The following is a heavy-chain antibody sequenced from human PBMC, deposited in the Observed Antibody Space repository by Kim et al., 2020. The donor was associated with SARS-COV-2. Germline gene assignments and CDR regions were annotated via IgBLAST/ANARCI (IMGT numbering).Heavy chain of an antibody. CDR3: ARDRSGSYFMDY. D-gene: IGHD1-26*01. J-gene: IGHJ4*02. Sequence: NYAQKFQGRDTITADESTSTAYMELSSLRSEDTVVYYCARDRSGSYFMDYWGQGTLVTVSS. V-gene: IGHV1-69*01.